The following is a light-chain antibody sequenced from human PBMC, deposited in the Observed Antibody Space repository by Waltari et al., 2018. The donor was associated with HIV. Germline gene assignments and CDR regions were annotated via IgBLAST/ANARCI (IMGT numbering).Light chain of an antibody. Sequence: DIVMTQSPLSLPVTPGEPASISCRSSQSLLHSNGYNYLDWYLQKPGQSPQLLIYLGSNRASGGPDRFSGRGSGTDFTLKISRVEAEDVGVYYCMQALQTPCTFGQGTRLEIK. V-gene: IGKV2-28*01. J-gene: IGKJ5*01. CDR1: QSLLHSNGYNY. CDR3: MQALQTPCT. CDR2: LGS.